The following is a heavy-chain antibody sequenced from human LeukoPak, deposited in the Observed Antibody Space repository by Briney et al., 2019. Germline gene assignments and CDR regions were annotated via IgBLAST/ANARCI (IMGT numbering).Heavy chain of an antibody. CDR2: ISAYNGNT. J-gene: IGHJ4*02. D-gene: IGHD4-17*01. CDR3: ARGFGMTTVTATWDY. CDR1: GYTFTSYG. V-gene: IGHV1-18*01. Sequence: GASVKVSCKASGYTFTSYGISWVRQAPGQGLEWMGWISAYNGNTNYAQKLQGRVTMTTDTSTSTAYMELRSLRSDDTAVYYCARGFGMTTVTATWDYWGQGTLVTVSS.